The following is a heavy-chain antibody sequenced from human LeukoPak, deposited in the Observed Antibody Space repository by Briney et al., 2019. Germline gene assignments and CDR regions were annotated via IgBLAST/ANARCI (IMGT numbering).Heavy chain of an antibody. V-gene: IGHV3-33*01. J-gene: IGHJ4*02. Sequence: PGGSLRLSCAASGFTFSSYGMHWVRQAPGKGLEWVTVIWTDGSKKYYVDSVKGRCSIPRDNSNNILYLQMDSLRVEDTAVYYCVRRGAGTYDFDYWGQGTLVTVST. CDR1: GFTFSSYG. CDR2: IWTDGSKK. D-gene: IGHD1-26*01. CDR3: VRRGAGTYDFDY.